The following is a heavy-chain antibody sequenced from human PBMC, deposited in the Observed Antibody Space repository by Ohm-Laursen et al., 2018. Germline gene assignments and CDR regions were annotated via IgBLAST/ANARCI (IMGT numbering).Heavy chain of an antibody. CDR2: IYYSGST. CDR3: AGHTLDSSLIQ. V-gene: IGHV4-59*08. CDR1: GGSISSYY. D-gene: IGHD6-6*01. Sequence: GTLSLTCTVSGGSISSYYWSWIRQPPGKGLEWIGYIYYSGSTNYNPSLKSRVTISVDTSKNQFSLKLSSVTAADTAVYYCAGHTLDSSLIQWGQGTLVTVSS. J-gene: IGHJ4*02.